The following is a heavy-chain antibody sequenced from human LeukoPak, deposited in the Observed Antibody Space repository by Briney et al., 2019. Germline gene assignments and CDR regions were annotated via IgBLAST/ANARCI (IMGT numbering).Heavy chain of an antibody. CDR2: INHSGST. CDR3: ASRSYYPYYMDV. V-gene: IGHV4-34*01. Sequence: PSETLSLTCAVYGGSFSGYYWSWIRQPPGKGLEWIGEINHSGSTNYSPSLKSRVTISVDTSKNQFSLRLSSVTAADTAVYYCASRSYYPYYMDVWGKGTTVTVSS. J-gene: IGHJ6*03. D-gene: IGHD3-22*01. CDR1: GGSFSGYY.